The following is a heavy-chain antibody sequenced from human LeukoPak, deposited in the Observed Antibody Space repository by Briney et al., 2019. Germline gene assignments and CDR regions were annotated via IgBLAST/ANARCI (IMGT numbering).Heavy chain of an antibody. CDR1: GYTFTGYY. CDR3: AREGYSSGWYGGFFDY. J-gene: IGHJ4*02. D-gene: IGHD6-19*01. V-gene: IGHV1-2*02. CDR2: INPNSGGT. Sequence: ASVKVSCKASGYTFTGYYMHWVRQAPGQGLEWMGWINPNSGGTNYAQKFQGRVTMTRDTSISTAYMELSRLRSDDTAVYYCAREGYSSGWYGGFFDYWGQGTLVTVSS.